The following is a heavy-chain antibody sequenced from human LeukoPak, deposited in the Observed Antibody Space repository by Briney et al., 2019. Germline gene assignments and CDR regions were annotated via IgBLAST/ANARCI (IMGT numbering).Heavy chain of an antibody. J-gene: IGHJ4*02. CDR2: IFDSGST. CDR3: ARVSIYDVLTGYYLGGATFDY. CDR1: GGSISSYY. Sequence: PSETLSLTCTVSGGSISSYYWSWIRQPAGKGLEWIGYIFDSGSTNYNPSLKSRVTISVDTSKNQFSLKLTSVTAADTAVYYCARVSIYDVLTGYYLGGATFDYWGQGTLVTVSS. V-gene: IGHV4-59*01. D-gene: IGHD3-9*01.